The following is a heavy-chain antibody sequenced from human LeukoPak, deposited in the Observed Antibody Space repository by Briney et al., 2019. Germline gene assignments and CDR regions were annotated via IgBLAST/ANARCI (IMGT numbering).Heavy chain of an antibody. CDR1: GYTFTSYD. Sequence: GASVKVSYKASGYTFTSYDINWVRQATGQGLEWMGWMNPNSGNTGYAQKFQGRVTMTRNTSISTAYMELSSLRSEDTAVYYCARLAVAGYYYYYYYMDVWGKGTTVTISS. V-gene: IGHV1-8*01. J-gene: IGHJ6*03. CDR2: MNPNSGNT. CDR3: ARLAVAGYYYYYYYMDV. D-gene: IGHD6-19*01.